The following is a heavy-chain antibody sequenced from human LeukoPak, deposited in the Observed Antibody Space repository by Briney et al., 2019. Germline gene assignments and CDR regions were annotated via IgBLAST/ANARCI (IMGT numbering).Heavy chain of an antibody. V-gene: IGHV4-34*01. CDR2: INHSGST. D-gene: IGHD2-21*01. J-gene: IGHJ3*02. CDR3: ARQGAIRAFDI. Sequence: KTSETLSLTCAVYGGSFSGYYWSWIRQPPGKGLEWIGEINHSGSTNYNPSLKSRVTISVDTSKNQFSLKLSSVTAADTAVYYCARQGAIRAFDIWGQGTMVTVSP. CDR1: GGSFSGYY.